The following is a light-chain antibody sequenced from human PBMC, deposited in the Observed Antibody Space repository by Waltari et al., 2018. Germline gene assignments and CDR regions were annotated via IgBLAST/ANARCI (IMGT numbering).Light chain of an antibody. CDR1: QSLLYNSNNKNY. Sequence: DIVMTQSPDFLAVSLGERATINCKSSQSLLYNSNNKNYLAWYQQKPGQPPKMLIYWASSRESGVPGRFSGSGSGTDFTLTISSLQAEDVAVYYCQQYYATPRTFGPGTKVDIK. CDR2: WAS. CDR3: QQYYATPRT. V-gene: IGKV4-1*01. J-gene: IGKJ3*01.